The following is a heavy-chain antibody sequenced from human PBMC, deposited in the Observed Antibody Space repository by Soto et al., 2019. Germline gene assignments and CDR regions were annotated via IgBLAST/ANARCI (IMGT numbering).Heavy chain of an antibody. J-gene: IGHJ4*02. Sequence: GGSLRLSCTASVFTCSSHWMHWFRQAPGKGLVWVSRIESDGSSTNYADSVKGRFTVSRDNAKNTLYLQMNSLRAEDTAVYYCARDRADPIGDYHPLFDSWGQGTLVTVSS. CDR1: VFTCSSHW. CDR3: ARDRADPIGDYHPLFDS. CDR2: IESDGSST. D-gene: IGHD2-21*01. V-gene: IGHV3-74*01.